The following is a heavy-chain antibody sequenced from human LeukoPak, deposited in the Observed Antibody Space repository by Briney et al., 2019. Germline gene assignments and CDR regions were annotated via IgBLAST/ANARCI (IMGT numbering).Heavy chain of an antibody. CDR1: GFTFSSYG. CDR2: KWDEGKNI. D-gene: IGHD6-6*01. J-gene: IGHJ4*02. CDR3: AKDLVRGDSSSGSFDS. Sequence: GGSLRLSCAASGFTFSSYGSHWVRQAPGNGLEWVAYKWDEGKNIRYAESVKGRFTISRDNSKNTVFLQMNRLRAEDTAMYYCAKDLVRGDSSSGSFDSWGLGILVTVSS. V-gene: IGHV3-30*02.